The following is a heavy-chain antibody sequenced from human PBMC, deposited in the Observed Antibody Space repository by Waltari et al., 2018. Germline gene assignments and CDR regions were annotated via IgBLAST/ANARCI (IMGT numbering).Heavy chain of an antibody. V-gene: IGHV3-30*02. CDR1: GFTFSHFG. Sequence: QVNLVESGGGVVQPGGSLRLSCATSGFTFSHFGMHWVRPAPGKWLGWVAVIWFDGSDKFYADSVRGRFTISRDNSARTLYLDMDSLRLDDTAMYYCAKDAFGNTYLDFWGQGTLVTVSS. D-gene: IGHD2-2*02. J-gene: IGHJ4*02. CDR2: IWFDGSDK. CDR3: AKDAFGNTYLDF.